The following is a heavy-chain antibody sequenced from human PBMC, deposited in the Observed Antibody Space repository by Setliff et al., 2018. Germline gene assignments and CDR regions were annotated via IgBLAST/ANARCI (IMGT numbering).Heavy chain of an antibody. CDR2: INPNSGGT. CDR3: ARSLAARIYYFDY. J-gene: IGHJ4*02. Sequence: ASVKVSCKASGYTFTGYYMHWVRQAPGQGLEWMGWINPNSGGTNYAQKLQGWVTMTRDTSISTAYMELSRLRSDDTAVYYCARSLAARIYYFDYWGQGTLVTVSS. V-gene: IGHV1-2*04. D-gene: IGHD6-6*01. CDR1: GYTFTGYY.